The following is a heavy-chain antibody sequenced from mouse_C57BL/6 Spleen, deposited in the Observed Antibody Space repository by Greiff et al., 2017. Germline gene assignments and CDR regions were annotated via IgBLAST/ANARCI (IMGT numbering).Heavy chain of an antibody. Sequence: VQLQQSGPVLVKPGPSVKISCKASGFTFTDYYMHWVKQSHGKSLEWIGLVYPYNGGTRYNQKFKGKATLTVDTSSSTAYMELNSLTSEDSAVYYCALYYSNHDYAMDYWGQGTSVTVSS. D-gene: IGHD2-5*01. CDR1: GFTFTDYY. J-gene: IGHJ4*01. CDR3: ALYYSNHDYAMDY. V-gene: IGHV1-36*01. CDR2: VYPYNGGT.